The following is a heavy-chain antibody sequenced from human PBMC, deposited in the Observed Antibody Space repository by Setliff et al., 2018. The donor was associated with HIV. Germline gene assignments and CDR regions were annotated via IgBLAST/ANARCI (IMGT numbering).Heavy chain of an antibody. V-gene: IGHV1-69*13. Sequence: SVKVSCKASGGTFSDNGVTWVRQAPGQGLEWVGTIIPIFGTANYGQKLQGRVTITADESTSTAYMELSRLRSDDTAVYYCATLDYWGQGTLVTVSS. J-gene: IGHJ4*02. CDR3: ATLDY. CDR1: GGTFSDNG. CDR2: IIPIFGTA.